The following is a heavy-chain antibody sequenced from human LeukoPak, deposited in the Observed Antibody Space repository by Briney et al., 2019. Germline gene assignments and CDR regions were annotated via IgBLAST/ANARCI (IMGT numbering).Heavy chain of an antibody. Sequence: SGPTLVNPTQTLTLTCTFSWISLSTSGMCVSWIRQPPGKALEWLARIDWDDDKYYSTSLKTRLTISKDTSKNQVVLTMTNMDPVDTATYYCARIWRGYYDSSGYYYGFDPWGQGTLVTVSS. CDR3: ARIWRGYYDSSGYYYGFDP. CDR2: IDWDDDK. CDR1: WISLSTSGMC. D-gene: IGHD3-22*01. V-gene: IGHV2-70*11. J-gene: IGHJ5*02.